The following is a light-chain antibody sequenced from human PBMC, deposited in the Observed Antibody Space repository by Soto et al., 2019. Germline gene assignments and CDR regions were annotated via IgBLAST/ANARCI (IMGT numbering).Light chain of an antibody. V-gene: IGKV1-39*01. CDR2: AAS. Sequence: DIQMTQSPSSLSASVGDEVTITCRASQTIMTYLNWYQLKPGKPPRLLIYAASSLQSGVPSRFSGSGSGTAFTLTISSLQPEDFATYSCQQSYNSPQTFGQGTKVDIK. J-gene: IGKJ1*01. CDR1: QTIMTY. CDR3: QQSYNSPQT.